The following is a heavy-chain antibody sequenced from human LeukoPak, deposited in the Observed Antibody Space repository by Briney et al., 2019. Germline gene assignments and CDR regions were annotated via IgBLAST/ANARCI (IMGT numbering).Heavy chain of an antibody. Sequence: PSETLSLTCAVSGGSISSSNWWSWVRQPPGKGLEWIGEIYHSGSTNYNPSLKSRVTISVDTSNNHLSLKLSSVTAADTCVNFCARAYYGGLKLQAYWYFDLWGRGTLVTVSS. CDR3: ARAYYGGLKLQAYWYFDL. J-gene: IGHJ2*01. CDR2: IYHSGST. V-gene: IGHV4-4*02. CDR1: GGSISSSNW. D-gene: IGHD4-23*01.